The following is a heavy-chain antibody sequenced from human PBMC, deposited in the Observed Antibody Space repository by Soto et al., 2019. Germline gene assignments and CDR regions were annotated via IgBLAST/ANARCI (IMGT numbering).Heavy chain of an antibody. J-gene: IGHJ4*02. D-gene: IGHD3-3*01. CDR1: GGSISSGGYS. Sequence: SETLSLTCAVSGGSISSGGYSWSWIRQPPGKGLEWIGYIYHSGSTYYNPSLKSRVTISVDRSKNQFSLKLSSVTAADTAVYYCARGASINYDFWSGYPSYFDYWGQGTLVTVSS. CDR3: ARGASINYDFWSGYPSYFDY. V-gene: IGHV4-30-2*01. CDR2: IYHSGST.